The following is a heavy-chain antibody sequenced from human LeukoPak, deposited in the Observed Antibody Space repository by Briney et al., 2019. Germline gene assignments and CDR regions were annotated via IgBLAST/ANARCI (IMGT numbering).Heavy chain of an antibody. J-gene: IGHJ4*02. V-gene: IGHV4-61*01. CDR3: VRDRHWTNDWVFDY. D-gene: IGHD1/OR15-1a*01. CDR1: GGSISSTSYY. Sequence: SQTLSLTCTVSGGSISSTSYYWSWIRQPPGKGLEWIGYVYHSGSTDYNPSLKSRVTISVDTSKNQFSLKLNSVTAADTAVYYCVRDRHWTNDWVFDYWGQGTLVTVSS. CDR2: VYHSGST.